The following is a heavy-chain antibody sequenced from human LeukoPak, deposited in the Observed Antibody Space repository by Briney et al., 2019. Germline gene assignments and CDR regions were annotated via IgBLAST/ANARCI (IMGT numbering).Heavy chain of an antibody. V-gene: IGHV3-72*01. J-gene: IGHJ1*01. D-gene: IGHD6-19*01. CDR2: TRNKGDTYTT. CDR1: GFTFSDHY. CDR3: ARTAVAGTGGYFQH. Sequence: GGSLRLSCAASGFTFSDHYMDWVRQAPGKGLEWVGRTRNKGDTYTTEYAASVKGRFTISRDDSKNSLYLQMNSLKTEDTAVYYCARTAVAGTGGYFQHWGQGTLVTVSS.